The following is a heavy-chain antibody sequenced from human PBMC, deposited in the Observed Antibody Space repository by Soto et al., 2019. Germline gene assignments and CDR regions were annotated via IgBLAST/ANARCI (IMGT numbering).Heavy chain of an antibody. V-gene: IGHV4-4*07. CDR3: ARDSYLGRSSIAAPEYYYYGMDV. Sequence: SDTLSIACTVSGGSISSYYGSWIRQPAGKGLEWIGRIYTSGSTNYNPSLKSRVTMSVDTSKNQFSLKLSSVTAADTAVYYCARDSYLGRSSIAAPEYYYYGMDVWGQGTTVTVSS. CDR2: IYTSGST. D-gene: IGHD6-13*01. J-gene: IGHJ6*02. CDR1: GGSISSYY.